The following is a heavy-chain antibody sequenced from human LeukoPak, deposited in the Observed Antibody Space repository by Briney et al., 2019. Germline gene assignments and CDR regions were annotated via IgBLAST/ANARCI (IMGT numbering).Heavy chain of an antibody. J-gene: IGHJ4*02. CDR3: ARGQLVLTYYFDY. V-gene: IGHV4-39*02. D-gene: IGHD6-13*01. CDR1: GGSISSSSYY. Sequence: SETLSLTCTVSGGSISSSSYYWGWIRQPPGKGLEWIGSIYYSGSTYYNPSLKRRVTISVDTSKNHFSLKLSSVTAADTAVYYCARGQLVLTYYFDYWGQGTLVTVSS. CDR2: IYYSGST.